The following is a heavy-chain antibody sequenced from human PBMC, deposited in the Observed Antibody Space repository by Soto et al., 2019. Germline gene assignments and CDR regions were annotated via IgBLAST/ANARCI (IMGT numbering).Heavy chain of an antibody. V-gene: IGHV4-31*02. D-gene: IGHD3-3*01. CDR2: IYYSGST. Sequence: QVQLQESGPGLVKPSQTLSLTCNVSNGSVSSTGYYWSWIRQHPGKGLEYIGYIYYSGSTYYNPSLKSRVTISGDTSKNQFYLKLSSVTAADTAVYYCPRIYDFWSGHGAFDIWGRGTMVTVSS. J-gene: IGHJ3*02. CDR1: NGSVSSTGYY. CDR3: PRIYDFWSGHGAFDI.